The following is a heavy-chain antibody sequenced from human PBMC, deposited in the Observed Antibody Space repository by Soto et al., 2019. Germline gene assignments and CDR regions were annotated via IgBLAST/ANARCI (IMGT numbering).Heavy chain of an antibody. CDR3: ARDAGYCSGGSCPPLYAFDI. Sequence: GGSLRLSCAASGFTFSSYAMHWVRQAPGKGLEWVAVISYDGSNKYYADSVKGRFTISRDNSKNTLYLQMNSLRARDTAVYYCARDAGYCSGGSCPPLYAFDIWGQGTMVTVSS. D-gene: IGHD2-15*01. J-gene: IGHJ3*02. CDR1: GFTFSSYA. V-gene: IGHV3-30-3*01. CDR2: ISYDGSNK.